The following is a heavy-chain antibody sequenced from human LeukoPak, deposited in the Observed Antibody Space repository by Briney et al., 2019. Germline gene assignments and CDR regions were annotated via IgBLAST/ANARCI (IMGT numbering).Heavy chain of an antibody. V-gene: IGHV3-7*01. CDR2: IKKDGSEK. CDR1: TFTISILC. Sequence: ARSLTLSCDASTFTISILCIRCVSPAPGKGLEWVANIKKDGSEKYYVDSVKGRFTISRDNAKNSLYLQMSILRAADTAVYYCARVRIAVAVSAFGIWGQGTMVTVSS. CDR3: ARVRIAVAVSAFGI. D-gene: IGHD6-19*01. J-gene: IGHJ3*02.